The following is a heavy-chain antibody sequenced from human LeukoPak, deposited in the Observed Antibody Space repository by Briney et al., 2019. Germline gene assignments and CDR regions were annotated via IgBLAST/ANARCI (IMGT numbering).Heavy chain of an antibody. J-gene: IGHJ4*02. V-gene: IGHV3-23*01. CDR2: ISGRGASK. CDR3: AKGVVVAPDVTPFDY. Sequence: GGSLRLSCAASGFTFDDYGMSWVRQAPGKGLEWVSGISGRGASKYYADSVKGRFTISRDNSKNTLYLQMNSLRAEDTAVYYCAKGVVVAPDVTPFDYWGQGTLVTVSS. CDR1: GFTFDDYG. D-gene: IGHD2-2*01.